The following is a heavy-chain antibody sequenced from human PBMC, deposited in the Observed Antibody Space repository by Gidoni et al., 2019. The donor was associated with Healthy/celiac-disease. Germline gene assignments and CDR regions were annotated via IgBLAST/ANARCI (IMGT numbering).Heavy chain of an antibody. D-gene: IGHD1-26*01. V-gene: IGHV1-2*02. CDR1: GYTFTGYY. Sequence: QVQLVQSGAEVKKPGASVKVSCKASGYTFTGYYMHWVRQAPGQGLEWMGWINPNSGGTNYAQKFQGRVTMTRDTSISTAYMELSRLRSDDTAVYYCAVGEGPNAGGRPYYYYGMDVWGQGTTVTVSS. CDR2: INPNSGGT. CDR3: AVGEGPNAGGRPYYYYGMDV. J-gene: IGHJ6*02.